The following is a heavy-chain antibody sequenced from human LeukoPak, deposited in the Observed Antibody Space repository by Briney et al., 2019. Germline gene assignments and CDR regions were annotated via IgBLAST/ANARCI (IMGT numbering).Heavy chain of an antibody. CDR3: AGGYSGGSCNGMDV. Sequence: ASVRVSCKASGYTFTSYDINWVRQATGLGLEWMGWMNPSGGNPGYAQKFRGRVPMTRDNSIRTAYMELSNLRSEDTAVYYCAGGYSGGSCNGMDVWGHGTPVTVSS. J-gene: IGHJ6*02. V-gene: IGHV1-8*01. D-gene: IGHD2-15*01. CDR2: MNPSGGNP. CDR1: GYTFTSYD.